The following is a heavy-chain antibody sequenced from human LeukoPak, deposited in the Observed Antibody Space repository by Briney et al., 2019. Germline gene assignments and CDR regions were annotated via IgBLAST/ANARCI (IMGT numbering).Heavy chain of an antibody. CDR3: ARLGVTYPGG. Sequence: PSETLSLTCAVYGGSFSGYYWSWIRQPPGKGLEWIGEINHSGSTNYNPSLKSRVAISVDTSKNQFSLKLSSVTAADTAVYYCARLGVTYPGGWGQGTLVTVSS. V-gene: IGHV4-34*01. D-gene: IGHD1-26*01. CDR2: INHSGST. CDR1: GGSFSGYY. J-gene: IGHJ4*02.